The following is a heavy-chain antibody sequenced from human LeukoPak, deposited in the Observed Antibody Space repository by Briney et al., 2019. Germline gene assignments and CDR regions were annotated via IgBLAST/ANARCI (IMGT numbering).Heavy chain of an antibody. Sequence: SETLSLTCTVSGYSISSGYYWGWIRQPPGKGLEWIGSIYHGGSTYYNPSLKSRVTISVDTSKNQFSLKLSSVTAADTAVYYCARDYYSSSWSSDRCYFDYWGQGTLVTVSS. CDR2: IYHGGST. CDR3: ARDYYSSSWSSDRCYFDY. V-gene: IGHV4-38-2*02. J-gene: IGHJ4*02. D-gene: IGHD6-13*01. CDR1: GYSISSGYY.